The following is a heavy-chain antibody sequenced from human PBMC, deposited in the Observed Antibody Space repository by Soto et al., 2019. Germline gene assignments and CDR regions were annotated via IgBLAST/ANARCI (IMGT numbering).Heavy chain of an antibody. CDR2: ISSSSSYI. Sequence: EVQLVESGGCLVKPGGSLRLSCAASGFTFSSYSMNWVRQAPGKGLEWVSSISSSSSYIYYADSVKGRFTISRDNAKNSLYLQMNSLRAEDTAVYYCARDSAVVTAMNLDYWGQGTLVTVSS. J-gene: IGHJ4*02. CDR1: GFTFSSYS. CDR3: ARDSAVVTAMNLDY. V-gene: IGHV3-21*01. D-gene: IGHD2-21*02.